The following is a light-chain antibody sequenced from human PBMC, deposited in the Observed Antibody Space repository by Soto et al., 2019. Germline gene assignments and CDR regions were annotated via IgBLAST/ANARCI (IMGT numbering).Light chain of an antibody. J-gene: IGKJ1*01. V-gene: IGKV3-15*01. CDR1: QSVSID. CDR3: QQYNSYSPWT. CDR2: GAS. Sequence: EIVLTQSPATLSLSPGERATLSCRASQSVSIDLAWYQQTPGQAPRLLIYGASTRATGTPVRFSGSGSGTEFTLTISSLQPDDFATYYCQQYNSYSPWTFGQGTKVDIK.